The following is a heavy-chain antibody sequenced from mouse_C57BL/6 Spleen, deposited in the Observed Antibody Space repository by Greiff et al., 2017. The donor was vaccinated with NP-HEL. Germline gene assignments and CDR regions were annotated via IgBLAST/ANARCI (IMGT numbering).Heavy chain of an antibody. V-gene: IGHV1-82*01. J-gene: IGHJ4*01. D-gene: IGHD2-3*01. CDR3: SRKGLHYDGYYAMDY. CDR1: GYAFSSSW. Sequence: QVQLQQSGPELVKPGASVKISCKASGYAFSSSWMNWVKQRPGQGLEWIGRIYPGDGYTNYNGKFKGKATLTADKSSSTAYMQLSSLTSEDSAVYFYSRKGLHYDGYYAMDYWGQGTSVTVSS. CDR2: IYPGDGYT.